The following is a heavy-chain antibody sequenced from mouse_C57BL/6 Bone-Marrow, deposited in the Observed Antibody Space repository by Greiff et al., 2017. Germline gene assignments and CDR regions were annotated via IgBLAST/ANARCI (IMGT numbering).Heavy chain of an antibody. CDR1: YTFTDYYM. D-gene: IGHD1-1*01. CDR2: YPGSGNTY. J-gene: IGHJ4*01. V-gene: IGHV1-83*01. CDR3: SPLYYYASSTGAMDY. Sequence: VQLQQSGPELVKPGASVKMSCKASGYTFTDYYMHWVKQKPGKGLEWIGEIYPGSGNTYYNEKFKGKATLTADTSSSPAYMQLSSLTSENSAVYFCASPLYYYASSTGAMDYWGQGTSVTVSS.